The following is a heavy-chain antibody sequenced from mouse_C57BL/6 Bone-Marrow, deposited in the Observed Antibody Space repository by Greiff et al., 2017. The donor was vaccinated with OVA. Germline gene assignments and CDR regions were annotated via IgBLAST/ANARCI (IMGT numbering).Heavy chain of an antibody. J-gene: IGHJ3*01. CDR3: TRPWDEAY. V-gene: IGHV1-15*01. CDR1: GYTFTDYE. Sequence: QVHVKQSGAELVRPGASVTLSCKASGYTFTDYEMHWVKQTPVHGLEWIGAIDPETGGTAYNQKFKGKAILTADKSSSTAYMELRSLTSEDSAVYYCTRPWDEAYWGQGTLVTVSA. D-gene: IGHD4-1*01. CDR2: IDPETGGT.